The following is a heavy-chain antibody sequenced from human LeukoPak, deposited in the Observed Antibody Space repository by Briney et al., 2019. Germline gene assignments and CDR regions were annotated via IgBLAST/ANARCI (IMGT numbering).Heavy chain of an antibody. Sequence: GGSQRLSCAASGFTFSSYWMSWVRQAPGKGLEWVANIKQDGSEKYYVDSVKGRFTISRDNAKNSLYLQMNSLRAEDTAVYYCARVGCSGGSCYSGRGPFDPWGQGTLVTVSS. J-gene: IGHJ5*02. CDR1: GFTFSSYW. D-gene: IGHD2-15*01. V-gene: IGHV3-7*01. CDR2: IKQDGSEK. CDR3: ARVGCSGGSCYSGRGPFDP.